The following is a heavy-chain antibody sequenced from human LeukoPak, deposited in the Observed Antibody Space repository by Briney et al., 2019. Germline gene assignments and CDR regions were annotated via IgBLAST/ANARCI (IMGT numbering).Heavy chain of an antibody. CDR2: IYTSGST. CDR3: ARDRGGSWREYYYYYYMDV. J-gene: IGHJ6*03. Sequence: SETLSLTCTVSGVSISSYYWSWIRQPAGKGLEWIGRIYTSGSTNYNPSLKSRVTISVDTSKNQFSLKLSSVTAADTAVYYCARDRGGSWREYYYYYYMDVWEKGTTVTISS. D-gene: IGHD6-13*01. CDR1: GVSISSYY. V-gene: IGHV4-4*07.